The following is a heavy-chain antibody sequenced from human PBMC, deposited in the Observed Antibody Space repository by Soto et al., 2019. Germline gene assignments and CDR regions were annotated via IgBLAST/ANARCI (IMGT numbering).Heavy chain of an antibody. CDR3: ARSGQFVLRYFDWSPNWFGP. CDR2: IYYSGST. Sequence: SETLSLTCTVSGGSISSGGYYWSWIRQHPGKGLEWIGYIYYSGSTYYNPSLKSRVTISVDTSKNQFSLKLSSVTAADTAVYYCARSGQFVLRYFDWSPNWFGPWGQGTLVTVSS. J-gene: IGHJ5*02. D-gene: IGHD3-9*01. CDR1: GGSISSGGYY. V-gene: IGHV4-31*03.